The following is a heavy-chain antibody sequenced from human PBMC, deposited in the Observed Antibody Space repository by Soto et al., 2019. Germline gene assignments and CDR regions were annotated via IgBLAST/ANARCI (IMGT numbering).Heavy chain of an antibody. V-gene: IGHV4-39*01. CDR3: ARQDYYISSCAFDS. CDR2: IYYSGST. CDR1: GGSISSSSFY. Sequence: QLQLQESGPGLVKPWETLSLTCTASGGSISSSSFYWGWIRQPPGKGLEWIGSIYYSGSTSYNPSLESRVTAAVDTSKRQFSLRLSSVTAADTAVYYGARQDYYISSCAFDSGGQGTMVTVSS. D-gene: IGHD3-22*01. J-gene: IGHJ3*02.